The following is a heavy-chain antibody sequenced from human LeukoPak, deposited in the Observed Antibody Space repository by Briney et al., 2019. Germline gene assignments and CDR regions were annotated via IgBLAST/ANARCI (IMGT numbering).Heavy chain of an antibody. CDR1: GYTLTELS. D-gene: IGHD1-26*01. V-gene: IGHV1-24*01. Sequence: ASVKVSCKVSGYTLTELSMHWVRQAPGKGHEWMGGFDPEDGETIYAQKFQGRVTMTEDTSTDTAYMELSSLRSEDTAVYYCATGRIVGATTEVDYWGQGALVTVSS. CDR2: FDPEDGET. CDR3: ATGRIVGATTEVDY. J-gene: IGHJ4*02.